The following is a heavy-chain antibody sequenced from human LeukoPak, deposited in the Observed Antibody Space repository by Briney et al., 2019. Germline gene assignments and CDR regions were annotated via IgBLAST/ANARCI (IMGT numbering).Heavy chain of an antibody. D-gene: IGHD3-3*01. Sequence: SGTLSLTCAVSGYSISSGYYWGWVRQPPGKGLEWIGTIYHSGYTYYNPSLKSRVTISVDTSKNQFSLKLSSVTAADSAVYYCARKLYYGDYFDYWGQGTLVTVSS. CDR1: GYSISSGYY. V-gene: IGHV4-38-2*01. CDR3: ARKLYYGDYFDY. J-gene: IGHJ4*02. CDR2: IYHSGYT.